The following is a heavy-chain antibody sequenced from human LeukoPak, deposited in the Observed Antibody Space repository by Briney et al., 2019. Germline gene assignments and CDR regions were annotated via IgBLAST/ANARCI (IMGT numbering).Heavy chain of an antibody. J-gene: IGHJ6*03. Sequence: PSETLSLTCTVSGGSISSYYWSWIRQPPGKGLEWIGNIYYSGSTNYNPSLKSRVTISVDTSKNQFSLKLSSVTAADTAVYYCARDQPYSYGYGGYYYYYMDVWGKGTTVTVSS. CDR1: GGSISSYY. CDR3: ARDQPYSYGYGGYYYYYMDV. D-gene: IGHD5-18*01. CDR2: IYYSGST. V-gene: IGHV4-59*12.